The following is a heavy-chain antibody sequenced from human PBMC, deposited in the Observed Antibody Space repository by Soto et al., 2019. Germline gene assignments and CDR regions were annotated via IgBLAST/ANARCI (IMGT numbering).Heavy chain of an antibody. D-gene: IGHD6-13*01. CDR2: IIPILGIA. V-gene: IGHV1-69*08. J-gene: IGHJ4*02. CDR3: ARESTSSSLLGY. Sequence: QVQLVQSGAEVKKPGSSVKVSCKASGGTFSSYTISWVRQAPGQGLEWMGRIIPILGIANYAQKFQGRVTITAAKSTSTAYMELSSLRSGDTAVYYCARESTSSSLLGYWGQGTLVTVSS. CDR1: GGTFSSYT.